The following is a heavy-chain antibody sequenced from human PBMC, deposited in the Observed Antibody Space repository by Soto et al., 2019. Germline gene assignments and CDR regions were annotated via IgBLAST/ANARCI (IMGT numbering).Heavy chain of an antibody. CDR1: GFTFRSYV. V-gene: IGHV3-33*05. J-gene: IGHJ1*01. CDR2: TSYDGSNK. CDR3: ARWGTTGGLDV. Sequence: QMQLVESGGGVVQPGTSLRLSCVGSGFTFRSYVIHWVRQAPGKGLEWVSLTSYDGSNKDYGDSVKGRFTISRDNSRNTVDLKMDSLRREDTARYYCARWGTTGGLDVWGQGTLVSVSS. D-gene: IGHD3-16*01.